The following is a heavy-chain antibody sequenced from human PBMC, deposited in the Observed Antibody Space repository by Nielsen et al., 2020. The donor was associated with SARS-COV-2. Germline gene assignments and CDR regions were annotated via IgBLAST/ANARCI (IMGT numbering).Heavy chain of an antibody. V-gene: IGHV1-2*06. Sequence: ASVKVSCKASGYTFTGYYMHWVRQAPGQGLEWMGRINPNSGGTNYAQKFQGRVTMTRDTSISTAYMELSRLRSEDTAVYYCASPDCSSTSCSPWDFDYWGQGTLVTVSS. D-gene: IGHD2-2*01. J-gene: IGHJ4*02. CDR2: INPNSGGT. CDR1: GYTFTGYY. CDR3: ASPDCSSTSCSPWDFDY.